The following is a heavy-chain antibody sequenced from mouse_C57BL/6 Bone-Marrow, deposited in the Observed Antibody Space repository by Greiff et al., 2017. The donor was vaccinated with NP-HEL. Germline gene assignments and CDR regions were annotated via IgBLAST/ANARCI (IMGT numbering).Heavy chain of an antibody. CDR3: ARRGYYGLTGAMDY. Sequence: VQLQQSGAELVKPGASVKISCKASGYAFSSYWMNWVKQRPGKGLEWIGQIYPGDGDTNYNGKFKGKATLTADKSSSTAYMQLSSLTSEDSAVYFCARRGYYGLTGAMDYWGQGTSVTVSS. V-gene: IGHV1-80*01. J-gene: IGHJ4*01. CDR2: IYPGDGDT. CDR1: GYAFSSYW. D-gene: IGHD1-1*02.